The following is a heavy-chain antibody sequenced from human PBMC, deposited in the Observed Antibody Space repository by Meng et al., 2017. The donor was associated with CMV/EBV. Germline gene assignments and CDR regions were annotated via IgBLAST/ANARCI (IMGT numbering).Heavy chain of an antibody. J-gene: IGHJ6*02. Sequence: ASVKVSCKASGYTFTSYYMHWVRQATGQGLEWMGIINPSGGSTSYAQKFQGRVTMTRDTSTSTVYMELSSLRSEDTAVYYCARVAAAGTDYYYGMDVWGQGTTVTVSS. CDR3: ARVAAAGTDYYYGMDV. V-gene: IGHV1-46*01. CDR1: GYTFTSYY. CDR2: INPSGGST. D-gene: IGHD6-13*01.